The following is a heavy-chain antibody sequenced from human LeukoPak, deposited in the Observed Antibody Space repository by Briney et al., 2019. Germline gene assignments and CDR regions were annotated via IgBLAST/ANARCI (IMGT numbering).Heavy chain of an antibody. J-gene: IGHJ5*02. V-gene: IGHV3-53*01. CDR2: IYSSGDT. D-gene: IGHD3-10*01. Sequence: PGGSLRLSCAASGFDVSSNYMSWVRQAPGKGLEWVSVIYSSGDTYYADSVKGRFTTSRDNSKNMLYLQMNGLRAEDTAVYYCARVIYGSGTYYKGWFDPWGQGTLVTVSS. CDR1: GFDVSSNY. CDR3: ARVIYGSGTYYKGWFDP.